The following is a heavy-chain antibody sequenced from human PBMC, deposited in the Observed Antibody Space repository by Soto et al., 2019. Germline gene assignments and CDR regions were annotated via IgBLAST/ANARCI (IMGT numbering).Heavy chain of an antibody. Sequence: GRSLRLSCAASGFTFRSYTMQWVRQAPGKGLEWVSYISSSGSYIYYADSVKGRFTISRDNARNSLYLQMNSLRAEDTAVYYCVRDNSVLTVYSRQTSYSMDV. V-gene: IGHV3-21*01. J-gene: IGHJ6*01. CDR1: GFTFRSYT. D-gene: IGHD1-26*01. CDR3: VRDNSVLTVYSRQTSYSMDV. CDR2: ISSSGSYI.